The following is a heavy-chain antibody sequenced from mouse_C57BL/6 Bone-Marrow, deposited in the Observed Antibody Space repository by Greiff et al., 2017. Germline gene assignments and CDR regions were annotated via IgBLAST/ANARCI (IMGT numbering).Heavy chain of an antibody. CDR3: AKTGGAMDY. J-gene: IGHJ4*01. V-gene: IGHV2-5*01. Sequence: VQLQQSGPGLVQPSQSLSITCTVSGFLLTCYGVHWVRQSPGKGLEWLGVIWRGGSTDDNAAFMSRLSNTKDNSKCQVFFKMNGLQTDDTAIYYCAKTGGAMDYWGQGTSVSVSS. CDR1: GFLLTCYG. CDR2: IWRGGST.